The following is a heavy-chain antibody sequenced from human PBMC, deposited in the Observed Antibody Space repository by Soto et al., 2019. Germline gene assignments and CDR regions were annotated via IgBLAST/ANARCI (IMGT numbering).Heavy chain of an antibody. D-gene: IGHD2-2*01. V-gene: IGHV4-34*01. CDR1: GGSFRGYY. CDR2: INHSGST. Sequence: SETLSLTCAVYGGSFRGYYCSWIRQPPGKGLEWIGEINHSGSTNYNPSLKSRVTISVDTSKNQFSLKLSSVTAADTAVYYCARGPGVVVPAVIDYWGQGTLVTVPS. J-gene: IGHJ4*02. CDR3: ARGPGVVVPAVIDY.